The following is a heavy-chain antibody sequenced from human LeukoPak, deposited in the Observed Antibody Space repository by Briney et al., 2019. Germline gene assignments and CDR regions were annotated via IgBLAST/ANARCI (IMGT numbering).Heavy chain of an antibody. V-gene: IGHV3-11*01. D-gene: IGHD2-2*01. Sequence: GGSLRLSCAASGFTFTDHYMSWVRQAPGKGLEWVSYISSGGDIIYYADSVKGRFTVSRDNAKNSLYLQMNSLRAEDMALYYCAKSSARLVPAATSFDYWGQGTLVTVSS. J-gene: IGHJ4*02. CDR1: GFTFTDHY. CDR2: ISSGGDII. CDR3: AKSSARLVPAATSFDY.